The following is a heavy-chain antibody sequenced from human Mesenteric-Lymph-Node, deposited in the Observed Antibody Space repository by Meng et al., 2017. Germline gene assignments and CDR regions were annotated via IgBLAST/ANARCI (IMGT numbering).Heavy chain of an antibody. J-gene: IGHJ4*02. CDR2: IYHNGST. Sequence: QVQLQESGPGLVKPSETLSLTCTVSGDSISSGEYFWSWIRQPPGKGLEWIGYIYHNGSTYYNPYFKSRVTISLDRSKNQVSLKLNSVTAADTAVYYCARGPTTYFDYWGQGTLVTVSS. D-gene: IGHD4-17*01. CDR1: GDSISSGEYF. V-gene: IGHV4-30-4*01. CDR3: ARGPTTYFDY.